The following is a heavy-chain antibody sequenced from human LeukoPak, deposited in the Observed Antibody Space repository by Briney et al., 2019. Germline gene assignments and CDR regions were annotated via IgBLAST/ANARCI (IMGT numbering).Heavy chain of an antibody. V-gene: IGHV3-64*01. Sequence: PGGSLRLSCAASGFTFSTYAMHWVRQAPGKGLEYVSAISSNGGTTYYANSVKGRFTISRDNSKNTLYLQMGSLRAEDMAVYYCARGYYYGSPWGQGTLVTVSS. CDR3: ARGYYYGSP. CDR2: ISSNGGTT. J-gene: IGHJ5*02. D-gene: IGHD3-10*01. CDR1: GFTFSTYA.